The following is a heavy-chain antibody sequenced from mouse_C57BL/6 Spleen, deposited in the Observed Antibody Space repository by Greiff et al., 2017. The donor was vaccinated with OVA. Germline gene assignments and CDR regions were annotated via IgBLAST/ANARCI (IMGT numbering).Heavy chain of an antibody. D-gene: IGHD1-1*01. V-gene: IGHV7-3*01. CDR1: GFTFTDYY. CDR3: ARYYGSSYDWYFDV. Sequence: EVKLVESGGGLVQPGGSLSLSCAASGFTFTDYYMSWVRQPPGKALEWLGFIRNKANGYTTEYSASVKGRFTISRDNSQSILYLQMNALRAEDSATYYCARYYGSSYDWYFDVWGTGTTVTVSS. J-gene: IGHJ1*03. CDR2: IRNKANGYTT.